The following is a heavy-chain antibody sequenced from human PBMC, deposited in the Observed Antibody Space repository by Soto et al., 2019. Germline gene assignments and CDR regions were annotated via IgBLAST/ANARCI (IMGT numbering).Heavy chain of an antibody. Sequence: QVQLVESGGGVVQPGRSLRLSCAASGFIFSSYGMHWVRQAPGKGLEWVAVISDDGSKKYYIDSVKGRFTISRDNSKNTLSLQINSLRAEDTAVYYCARQDIENSVMVEYWGQGTLVTVSS. CDR2: ISDDGSKK. CDR1: GFIFSSYG. CDR3: ARQDIENSVMVEY. D-gene: IGHD3-16*01. J-gene: IGHJ4*02. V-gene: IGHV3-30*03.